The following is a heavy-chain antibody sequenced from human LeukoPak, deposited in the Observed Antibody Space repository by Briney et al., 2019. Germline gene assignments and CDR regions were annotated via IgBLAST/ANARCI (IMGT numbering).Heavy chain of an antibody. Sequence: GGSLRLSCAASGFNFSNFWMHWVRQAPAKGLVWVSRIKVDRSSTNYAASLKGRCPIFRDNAKKTLYPQMNSLGADATAVDYCTRGGSGSGWYEPRDYWGQGTLVTVSS. V-gene: IGHV3-74*01. CDR2: IKVDRSST. CDR3: TRGGSGSGWYEPRDY. D-gene: IGHD6-19*01. CDR1: GFNFSNFW. J-gene: IGHJ4*02.